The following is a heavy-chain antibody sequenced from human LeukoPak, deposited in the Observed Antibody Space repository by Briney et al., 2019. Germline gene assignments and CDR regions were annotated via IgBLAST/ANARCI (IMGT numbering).Heavy chain of an antibody. J-gene: IGHJ3*02. V-gene: IGHV3-23*01. CDR2: ISGSGGST. CDR3: ANELRLGKLSSHDAFDI. D-gene: IGHD3-16*02. Sequence: GGSLRLSCAASGFTFSSYAMSWVRQAPGKGLEWVSAISGSGGSTYYADSVKGRFTISRDNSKDTLYLQMNSLRAEDTAVYYCANELRLGKLSSHDAFDIWGQGTMVTVSS. CDR1: GFTFSSYA.